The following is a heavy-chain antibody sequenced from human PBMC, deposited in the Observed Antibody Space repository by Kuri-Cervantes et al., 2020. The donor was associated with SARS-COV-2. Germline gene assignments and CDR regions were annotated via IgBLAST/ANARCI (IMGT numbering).Heavy chain of an antibody. Sequence: GGSLRLSCAASGFTFSSYAMHWVRQAPGKGLEWVAVISYDGSNKYYADSVKGRFTISRDNAKNSLYLQMNSLRAEDTAVYYCARARLYYYDSSGYPFDYWGQGTLVTVSS. CDR1: GFTFSSYA. V-gene: IGHV3-30-3*01. J-gene: IGHJ4*02. CDR2: ISYDGSNK. D-gene: IGHD3-22*01. CDR3: ARARLYYYDSSGYPFDY.